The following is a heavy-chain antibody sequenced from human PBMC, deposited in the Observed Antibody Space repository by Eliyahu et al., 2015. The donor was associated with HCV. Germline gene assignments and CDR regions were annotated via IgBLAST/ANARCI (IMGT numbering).Heavy chain of an antibody. CDR3: AALGYGYALEM. CDR1: GXSLTAFS. V-gene: IGHV1-24*01. J-gene: IGHJ3*02. D-gene: IGHD5-12*01. Sequence: QVQLVQSGAEVKKPGASVKVSCKAXGXSLTAFSXHXVRXAXGEGLEWMGGFXPGDGETIHAQKFQDRVTLTEDTSRDTAYMELTSLRSEDTAVYYCAALGYGYALEMWGQGTMVTVSS. CDR2: FXPGDGET.